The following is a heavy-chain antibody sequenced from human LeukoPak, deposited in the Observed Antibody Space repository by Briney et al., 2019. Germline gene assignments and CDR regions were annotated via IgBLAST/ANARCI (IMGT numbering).Heavy chain of an antibody. CDR1: GFNFSPCA. D-gene: IGHD6-13*01. J-gene: IGHJ4*02. CDR3: ARDGSGWSRDY. CDR2: ITAGTTHI. V-gene: IGHV3-21*01. Sequence: GGSLRLSCAASGFNFSPCAMTWVRQAPGKGLEWLSTITAGTTHIYYADSVKGRFTTSRDDAKTPLYLQLSSLRTEDTAVYYCARDGSGWSRDYWGQGTLVTVSS.